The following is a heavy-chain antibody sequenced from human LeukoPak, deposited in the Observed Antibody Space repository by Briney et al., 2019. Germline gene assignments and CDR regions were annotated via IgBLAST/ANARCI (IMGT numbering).Heavy chain of an antibody. D-gene: IGHD3-22*01. V-gene: IGHV3-23*01. CDR2: ISDSGGRT. CDR3: AKDMWTEAYYYDSSGYLDY. J-gene: IGHJ4*02. CDR1: GFPFSSYA. Sequence: GGSLRLSCAASGFPFSSYAMSWVRQAPGKGLEWVSVISDSGGRTYSAASVKGRFTISRDNSKDTLYLQMNSLRAEDTAVYYCAKDMWTEAYYYDSSGYLDYWGQGTLVTVSS.